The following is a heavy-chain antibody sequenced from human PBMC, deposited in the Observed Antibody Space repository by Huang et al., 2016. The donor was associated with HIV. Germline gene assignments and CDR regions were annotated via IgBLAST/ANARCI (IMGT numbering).Heavy chain of an antibody. CDR2: LSGNGGRT. Sequence: EVQLLESGGGLVQPGGSLRLSCDVSGFTFRNYAMNWVRQAPGSGVEWVSTLSGNGGRTYYADSVKGRFTSSRDNSKNTLYLQMNSLRAEDTAVYYCAKGGLSTVYYSYYHAMDVWGQGTTVTVSS. D-gene: IGHD1-1*01. J-gene: IGHJ6*02. CDR3: AKGGLSTVYYSYYHAMDV. CDR1: GFTFRNYA. V-gene: IGHV3-23*01.